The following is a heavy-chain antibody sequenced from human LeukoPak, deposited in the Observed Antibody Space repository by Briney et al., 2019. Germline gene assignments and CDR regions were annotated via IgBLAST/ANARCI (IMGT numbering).Heavy chain of an antibody. CDR1: GFTFSSYA. Sequence: AGGSLRLSCAASGFTFSSYAMSWVRQAPGKGLEWVSAISGSGGSTYYADSVKGRFTIFRDNSKNTLYLQMNSLRAEDTAVYYCARDYYDSSGPTTLFDYWGQGTLVTVSS. J-gene: IGHJ4*02. D-gene: IGHD3-22*01. V-gene: IGHV3-23*01. CDR2: ISGSGGST. CDR3: ARDYYDSSGPTTLFDY.